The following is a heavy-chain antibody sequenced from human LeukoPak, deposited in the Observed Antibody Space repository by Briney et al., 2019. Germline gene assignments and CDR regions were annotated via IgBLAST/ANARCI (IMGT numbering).Heavy chain of an antibody. D-gene: IGHD1-1*01. V-gene: IGHV3-48*03. CDR1: GFTFRTYE. J-gene: IGHJ4*02. Sequence: GGSLRLSCAASGFTFRTYEMNWVRQAPGKGLEWLSYISVSGDDIYYADSVRGRFTISRDNGKNSLYLQMHSLSAEDTAVYYCVRESLAFDSWGQGTLVTVSS. CDR3: VRESLAFDS. CDR2: ISVSGDDI.